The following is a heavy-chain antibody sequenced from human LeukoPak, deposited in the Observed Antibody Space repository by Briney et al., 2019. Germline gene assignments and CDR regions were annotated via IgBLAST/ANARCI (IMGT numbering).Heavy chain of an antibody. Sequence: GGSLRLSCAASGFTFSSYGMHWVRQAPGKGLEWVAVISYDGSNKYYADSVKGRFTISRDNSKNTLYLQMNSLRVEDTAVYYCARTWGSSNWYLRPFDYWGQGILVTVSS. J-gene: IGHJ4*02. CDR1: GFTFSSYG. CDR3: ARTWGSSNWYLRPFDY. D-gene: IGHD6-13*01. CDR2: ISYDGSNK. V-gene: IGHV3-30*03.